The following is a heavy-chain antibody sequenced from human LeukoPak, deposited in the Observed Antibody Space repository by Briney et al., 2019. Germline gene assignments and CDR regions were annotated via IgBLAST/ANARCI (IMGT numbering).Heavy chain of an antibody. Sequence: ASVKVSCKAFGYTFTSNYLHWVRQAPGQGLEWVGWINPNDGGTYYAQQFQGRVTMTRDTSITTAYMELDMLRSDDTAVYYCARDFKDDGSGAEGSLDFWGQGTLVTVSS. CDR1: GYTFTSNY. CDR2: INPNDGGT. CDR3: ARDFKDDGSGAEGSLDF. D-gene: IGHD1-1*01. V-gene: IGHV1-2*02. J-gene: IGHJ4*02.